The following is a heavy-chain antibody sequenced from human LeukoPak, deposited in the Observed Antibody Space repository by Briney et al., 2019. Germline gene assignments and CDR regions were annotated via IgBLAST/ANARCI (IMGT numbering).Heavy chain of an antibody. CDR2: IYHSGST. CDR1: DYSISSGHY. V-gene: IGHV4-38-2*02. CDR3: ARVNYGPNS. J-gene: IGHJ4*02. D-gene: IGHD4-17*01. Sequence: PSETLSLTCFVSDYSISSGHYWGWIRQPPGKGLEWIGSIYHSGSTYYNPSLKSRVTISVDTSKNQFSLKLRSVTAADTAVYYCARVNYGPNSWGQGTLVTVSS.